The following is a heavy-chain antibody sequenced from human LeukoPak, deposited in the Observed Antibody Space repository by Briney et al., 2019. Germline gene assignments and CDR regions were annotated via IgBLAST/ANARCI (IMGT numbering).Heavy chain of an antibody. J-gene: IGHJ5*02. V-gene: IGHV4-38-2*02. CDR3: ARLLRVGYCSTTTCNWFDP. CDR1: GYSISSGYY. D-gene: IGHD2-2*03. CDR2: IYHSGST. Sequence: SETLSLTCTVSGYSISSGYYWGWIRQPPGKGLEWIGSIYHSGSTYYSPSLKSRVTISVDTSKNQFSLKLSSVTAADTAVYYCARLLRVGYCSTTTCNWFDPWGQGTLVTVSS.